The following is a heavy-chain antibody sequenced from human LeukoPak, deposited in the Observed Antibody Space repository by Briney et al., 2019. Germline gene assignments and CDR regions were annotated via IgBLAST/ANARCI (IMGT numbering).Heavy chain of an antibody. Sequence: PGGSLRLSCAASGFTFSSYGMSWVRQAPGKGLEWVSAMSSSDDGRYYAASMRGRFTISRDTSRSTLYLQMNSLRAEDPAVYYCAKAPVTSCRGAFCYPFDYWGQGTLVTVSS. J-gene: IGHJ4*02. CDR2: MSSSDDGR. V-gene: IGHV3-23*01. CDR3: AKAPVTSCRGAFCYPFDY. CDR1: GFTFSSYG. D-gene: IGHD2-15*01.